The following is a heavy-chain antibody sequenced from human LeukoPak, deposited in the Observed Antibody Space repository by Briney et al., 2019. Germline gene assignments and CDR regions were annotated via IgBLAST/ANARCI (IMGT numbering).Heavy chain of an antibody. CDR3: ARPTTVTAGYFDY. CDR2: ISSSGSTI. CDR1: GFTFSSYE. D-gene: IGHD4-17*01. J-gene: IGHJ4*02. Sequence: GGSLRLSCAASGFTFSSYEMNWVRQAPGKGLEWVSYISSSGSTIYYADSVKGRFTISRDNAKNSLYLQMNSLRAEDTAVYYCARPTTVTAGYFDYWGQGTLVTVSS. V-gene: IGHV3-48*03.